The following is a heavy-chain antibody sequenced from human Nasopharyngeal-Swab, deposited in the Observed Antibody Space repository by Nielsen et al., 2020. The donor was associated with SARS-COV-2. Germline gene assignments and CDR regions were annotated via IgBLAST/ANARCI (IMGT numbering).Heavy chain of an antibody. CDR2: IIPIFGTA. D-gene: IGHD3-22*01. CDR1: GGTFRSYA. J-gene: IGHJ4*02. V-gene: IGHV1-69*06. Sequence: SVKVSCKASGGTFRSYAISWVRQAPGQGLEWMGGIIPIFGTANYAQKFQGRVTITADKSTSTAYMELSSLRSEDTAVYYCARGRVGYDSSGYYYNLDYWGQGTLVTVSS. CDR3: ARGRVGYDSSGYYYNLDY.